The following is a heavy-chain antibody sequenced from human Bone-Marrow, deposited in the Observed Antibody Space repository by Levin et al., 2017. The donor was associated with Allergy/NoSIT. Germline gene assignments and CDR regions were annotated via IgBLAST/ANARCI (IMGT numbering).Heavy chain of an antibody. CDR2: ISYDGSNK. CDR1: GFTFNNYG. Sequence: PGGSLRLSCAASGFTFNNYGMHWVRQAPGKGLEWVAVISYDGSNKYYVDSVKDRFTISRDQSKNTLYLQMNSLRVEDTAVYYCARGIIGDVRVAHKEAFDIWGQGTMVSVSS. CDR3: ARGIIGDVRVAHKEAFDI. V-gene: IGHV3-30*03. J-gene: IGHJ3*02. D-gene: IGHD2-8*02.